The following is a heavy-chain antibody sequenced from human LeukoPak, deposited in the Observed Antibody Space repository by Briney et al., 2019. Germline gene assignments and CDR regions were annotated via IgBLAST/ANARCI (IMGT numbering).Heavy chain of an antibody. J-gene: IGHJ4*02. CDR2: IYYSGST. Sequence: PSETLSLTCTVSGGSISSSSYYWGWIRQPPGKGLEWIGSIYYSGSTYYNPSLKSRVTISVDTSKNQFSLKLSSVTAADTAVYYCARDNSSGWYIPNFDYWGQGTLVTVSS. V-gene: IGHV4-39*07. D-gene: IGHD6-19*01. CDR3: ARDNSSGWYIPNFDY. CDR1: GGSISSSSYY.